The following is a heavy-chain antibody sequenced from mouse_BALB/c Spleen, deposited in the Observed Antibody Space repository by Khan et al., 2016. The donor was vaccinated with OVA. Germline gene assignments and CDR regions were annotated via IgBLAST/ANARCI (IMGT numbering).Heavy chain of an antibody. Sequence: QVQLKESGPGLVAPSQSLSITCTVSGFSLTGYGVNWVRQPPGKGLEWLGMIWGDGSTDYNSALKSRLSISKDNSKSQVFLKMSGLQTDDTANYYWARDRYYYGRGFPYWGQGTLVT. D-gene: IGHD1-1*01. V-gene: IGHV2-6-7*01. CDR2: IWGDGST. CDR3: ARDRYYYGRGFPY. J-gene: IGHJ3*01. CDR1: GFSLTGYG.